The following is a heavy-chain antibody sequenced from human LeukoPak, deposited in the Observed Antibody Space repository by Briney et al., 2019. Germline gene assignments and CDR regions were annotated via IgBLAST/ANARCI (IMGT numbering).Heavy chain of an antibody. CDR3: ARESLEFRCFDF. J-gene: IGHJ4*02. V-gene: IGHV4-61*02. D-gene: IGHD1-1*01. CDR1: GGSISSGSYH. Sequence: SETLSLTCTVSGGSISSGSYHWSWIRQPAGKGLEWVGRIYTTGRTIYNPSLKSQVTISINTSKNQFSLELSSVTATATAMDYCARESLEFRCFDFWGKGALVTVS. CDR2: IYTTGRT.